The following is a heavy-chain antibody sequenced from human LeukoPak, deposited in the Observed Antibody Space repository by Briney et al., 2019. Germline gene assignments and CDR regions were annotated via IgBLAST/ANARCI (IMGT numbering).Heavy chain of an antibody. CDR2: ISGSGGST. CDR3: AKSVAAAGNCY. CDR1: GFTFSSYS. Sequence: AGGSLRLSCAASGFTFSSYSMNWVRQAPGKGLEWVSAISGSGGSTYYADSVKGRFTISRDNSKNTLYQQMNSLRAEDTAVYYCAKSVAAAGNCYWGQGTLVTVSS. J-gene: IGHJ4*02. D-gene: IGHD6-13*01. V-gene: IGHV3-23*01.